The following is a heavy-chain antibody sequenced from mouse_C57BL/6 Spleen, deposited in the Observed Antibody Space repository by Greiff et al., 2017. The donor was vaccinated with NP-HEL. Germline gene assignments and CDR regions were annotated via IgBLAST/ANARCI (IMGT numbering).Heavy chain of an antibody. V-gene: IGHV1-82*01. CDR2: IYPGDGDT. CDR1: GYAFSSSW. CDR3: ARGRSYAMDY. Sequence: QIQLQQSGPELVKPGASVKISCKASGYAFSSSWMNWVKQRPGQGLEWIGRIYPGDGDTNYNGKFKGKATLTADKSSSTAYMQLSSLTSEDAAVYFCARGRSYAMDYWGQGTSVTVSS. J-gene: IGHJ4*01. D-gene: IGHD1-1*01.